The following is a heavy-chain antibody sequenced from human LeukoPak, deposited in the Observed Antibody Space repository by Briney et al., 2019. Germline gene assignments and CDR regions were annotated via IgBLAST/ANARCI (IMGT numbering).Heavy chain of an antibody. D-gene: IGHD5-12*01. CDR3: ARDHPRDKGYSGYSYFDS. CDR1: GYTFSSYG. CDR2: ISAYTGNT. J-gene: IGHJ4*02. Sequence: GASVKVSCKASGYTFSSYGISWVRQAPGQGLEWMGWISAYTGNTNYAQKLQGRVTMTTDTSTSTAYMDLRSLRSDDTAVYYCARDHPRDKGYSGYSYFDSWGQGTLVTVSS. V-gene: IGHV1-18*01.